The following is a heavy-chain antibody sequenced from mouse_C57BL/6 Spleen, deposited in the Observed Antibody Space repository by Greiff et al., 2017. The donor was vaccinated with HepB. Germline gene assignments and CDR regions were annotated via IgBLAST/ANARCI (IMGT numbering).Heavy chain of an antibody. CDR2: ISDGGSYT. V-gene: IGHV5-4*01. D-gene: IGHD2-2*01. CDR1: GFTFSSYA. CDR3: ARDGYEDFDY. Sequence: EVKVVESGGGLVKPGGSLKLSCAASGFTFSSYAMSWVRQTPEKRLEWVATISDGGSYTYYPDNVKGRFTISRDNAKNNLYLQMSHLKSEDTAMYYCARDGYEDFDYWGQGTTLTVSS. J-gene: IGHJ2*01.